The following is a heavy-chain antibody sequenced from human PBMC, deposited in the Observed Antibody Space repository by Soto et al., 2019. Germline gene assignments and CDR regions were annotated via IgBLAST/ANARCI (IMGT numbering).Heavy chain of an antibody. CDR2: ISGSGGST. D-gene: IGHD2-15*01. J-gene: IGHJ4*02. CDR3: AKAFSIVVVVAAVDY. CDR1: GFTFSSYA. V-gene: IGHV3-23*01. Sequence: PGGSLRLSCAASGFTFSSYAMSWVRQAPGKGLEWVSAISGSGGSTYYADSVKGRFTISRDNSKNTLYLQMNSLRAEDTAVYYCAKAFSIVVVVAAVDYWGQGTLVTVSS.